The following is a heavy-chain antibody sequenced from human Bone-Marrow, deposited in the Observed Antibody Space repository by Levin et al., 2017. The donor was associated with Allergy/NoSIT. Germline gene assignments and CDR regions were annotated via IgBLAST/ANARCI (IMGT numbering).Heavy chain of an antibody. CDR1: GFNFGDFY. J-gene: IGHJ3*02. D-gene: IGHD3-10*01. V-gene: IGHV3-11*01. CDR2: ISTSGYTT. Sequence: GGSLRLSCEASGFNFGDFYMSWIRQAPGKGLEWVSYISTSGYTTYYADSVTGRFTISRDNAKNSLYLQMNSLRAEDTALYYCARVESGGKMVRGFKALDIWGQGTMVTVSS. CDR3: ARVESGGKMVRGFKALDI.